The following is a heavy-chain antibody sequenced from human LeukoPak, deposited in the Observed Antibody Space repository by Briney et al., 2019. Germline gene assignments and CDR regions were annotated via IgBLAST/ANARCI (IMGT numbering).Heavy chain of an antibody. J-gene: IGHJ4*02. V-gene: IGHV7-4-1*01. D-gene: IGHD3-22*01. Sequence: ASVKVSCKASGYTFTRNTINWVRQAPGQGLEWMGWVNTNTGNPTYAQGFTGRFVFSSDTSVSTAYLQIGNLKAEDTAVYYCVTNFDSSGYFGYWGQGTLVTVSS. CDR1: GYTFTRNT. CDR3: VTNFDSSGYFGY. CDR2: VNTNTGNP.